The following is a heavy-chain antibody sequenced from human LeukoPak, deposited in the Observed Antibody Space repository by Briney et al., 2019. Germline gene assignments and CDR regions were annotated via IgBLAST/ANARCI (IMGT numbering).Heavy chain of an antibody. CDR1: GGSISSGNYY. D-gene: IGHD5-12*01. Sequence: SETLSLTCTVSGGSISSGNYYWSWIRQPAGMGLEWIGRIYISGGTEYNPSLKSRVTTSIDTSKNQFYLRLSSVTAADTAVYYCARVRRNSGNKYFDPWGQGTRVTVSS. CDR2: IYISGGT. CDR3: ARVRRNSGNKYFDP. V-gene: IGHV4-61*02. J-gene: IGHJ5*02.